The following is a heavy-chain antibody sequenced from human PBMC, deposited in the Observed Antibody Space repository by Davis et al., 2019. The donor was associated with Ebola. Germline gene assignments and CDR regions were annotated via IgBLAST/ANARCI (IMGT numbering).Heavy chain of an antibody. CDR1: GYTFTSYG. J-gene: IGHJ5*02. D-gene: IGHD3-3*01. V-gene: IGHV1-18*01. CDR3: ARVRSEYYDFWSGYDSFDP. CDR2: ISAYNGNT. Sequence: AASVKVSCKASGYTFTSYGISWVRQAPGQGLEWMGWISAYNGNTNYAQKLQGRVTMTTDTSTYTAYMELRSLRSDDTAVYYCARVRSEYYDFWSGYDSFDPWGQGTLVTVSS.